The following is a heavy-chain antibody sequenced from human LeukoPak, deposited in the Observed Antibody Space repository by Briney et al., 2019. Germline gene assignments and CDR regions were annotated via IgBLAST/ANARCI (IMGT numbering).Heavy chain of an antibody. CDR1: GFTFSNYA. J-gene: IGHJ4*02. CDR2: ITGSGGNT. CDR3: AKWGDYDVLTGYYVSDY. Sequence: PGASLRLSCAASGFTFSNYAMSWVRQAPGKGLEWVSAITGSGGNTYYADSVKGRFTISRDNSKNRVFLQMNSLRAEDTAVYYCAKWGDYDVLTGYYVSDYWGQGTLVTVSS. D-gene: IGHD3-9*01. V-gene: IGHV3-23*01.